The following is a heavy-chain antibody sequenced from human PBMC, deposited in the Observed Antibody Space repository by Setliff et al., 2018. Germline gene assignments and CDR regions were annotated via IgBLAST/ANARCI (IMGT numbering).Heavy chain of an antibody. V-gene: IGHV3-48*01. Sequence: ETLSLTCTVSGGSISSSSYYWGWIRQPPGKGLEWVSYISSSSSTIYYADSVKGRFTISRDNAKNSLYLQMNSLRAEDTAVYYCARGTGNPGLGYAFDIWGQGTMVTVSS. CDR3: ARGTGNPGLGYAFDI. J-gene: IGHJ3*02. CDR1: GGSISSSS. CDR2: ISSSSSTI. D-gene: IGHD6-19*01.